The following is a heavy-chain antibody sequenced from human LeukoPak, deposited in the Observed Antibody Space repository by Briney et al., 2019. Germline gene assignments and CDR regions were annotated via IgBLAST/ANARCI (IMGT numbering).Heavy chain of an antibody. D-gene: IGHD5-12*01. J-gene: IGHJ6*02. CDR1: GFTFRSYA. Sequence: GGSLRLSCVASGFTFRSYAMNWVRQAPGKGLEWVSYMSSDSSFINYADSVKGRFTISRDIAKNSLFLQMDSPRADDTAVYYCARGEVATTYYYGMDVWGQGTTVTVSS. CDR3: ARGEVATTYYYGMDV. V-gene: IGHV3-21*05. CDR2: MSSDSSFI.